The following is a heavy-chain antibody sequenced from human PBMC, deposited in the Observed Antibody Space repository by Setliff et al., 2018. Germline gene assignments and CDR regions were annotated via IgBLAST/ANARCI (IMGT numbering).Heavy chain of an antibody. Sequence: SETLSLTCTVSGGSVRSYYWSWLRQSPGKGLEWIGYVFYGGGTDYNPSLESRVTMSMDTSKNQFSLNLKSVTATDTAIYYCARTQVYYYYMDVWGKGTTVTVSS. CDR2: VFYGGGT. CDR1: GGSVRSYY. CDR3: ARTQVYYYYMDV. J-gene: IGHJ6*03. V-gene: IGHV4-59*08.